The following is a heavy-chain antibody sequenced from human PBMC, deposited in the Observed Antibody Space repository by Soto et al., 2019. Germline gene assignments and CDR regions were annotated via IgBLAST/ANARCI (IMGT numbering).Heavy chain of an antibody. CDR1: GFTFDDYA. Sequence: GGSLRLSCAASGFTFDDYAMHWVRQAPGKGLEWVSGISWNSGSIGYADSVKGRFTISRDNAKNSLYLQMNSLRAEDTALYYCAKDYATYYDFWSARWGYYFDYWGQGTLVTVS. D-gene: IGHD3-3*01. CDR3: AKDYATYYDFWSARWGYYFDY. V-gene: IGHV3-9*01. J-gene: IGHJ4*02. CDR2: ISWNSGSI.